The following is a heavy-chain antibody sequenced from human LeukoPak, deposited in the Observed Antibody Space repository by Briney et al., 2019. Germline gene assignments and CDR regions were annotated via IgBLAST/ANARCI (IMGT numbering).Heavy chain of an antibody. D-gene: IGHD5-12*01. V-gene: IGHV4-59*01. CDR2: IYYSGST. J-gene: IGHJ4*02. Sequence: PSETLSLTCTVSGGSISSYYWSWIRQPPGKGLEWIGYIYYSGSTNYNPSLKSRVTISVDTSKNQFSLKLSSVTAADTAVYYCARHAESGSDRFDHWGRGTLVTVSS. CDR1: GGSISSYY. CDR3: ARHAESGSDRFDH.